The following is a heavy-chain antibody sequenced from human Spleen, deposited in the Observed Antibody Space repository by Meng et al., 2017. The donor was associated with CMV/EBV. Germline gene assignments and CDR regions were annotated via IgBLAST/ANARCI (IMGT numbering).Heavy chain of an antibody. D-gene: IGHD6-13*01. CDR2: ITGSSNSV. Sequence: GGSLRLSCAASGFTFSSYAMHWVRQAPGKGLEWVSSITGSSNSVYYADSLKGRFIISRDNAKNSLSLQMNSLRAEDTAVYYCARDRFPYSSTWFDGYFDSWGQGALVTVSS. CDR1: GFTFSSYA. CDR3: ARDRFPYSSTWFDGYFDS. V-gene: IGHV3-21*01. J-gene: IGHJ4*02.